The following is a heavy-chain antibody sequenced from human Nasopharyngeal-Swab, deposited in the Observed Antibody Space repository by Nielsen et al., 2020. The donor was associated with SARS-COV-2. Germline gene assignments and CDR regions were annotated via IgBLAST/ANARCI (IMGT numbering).Heavy chain of an antibody. V-gene: IGHV3-23*01. D-gene: IGHD7-27*01. J-gene: IGHJ4*02. CDR1: EFTFTTYA. Sequence: GGSLRLSCAASEFTFTTYALSGVRQAPGKGLGWVSAISAPSVNTQYANSVKGRFTISRDNSKNTLYLQMNTLRAEDTAIYYCAKQSANWGSYFDYWGQGTLVTVSS. CDR2: ISAPSVNT. CDR3: AKQSANWGSYFDY.